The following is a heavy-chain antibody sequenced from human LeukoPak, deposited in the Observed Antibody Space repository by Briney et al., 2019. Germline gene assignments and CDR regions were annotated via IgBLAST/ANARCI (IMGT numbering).Heavy chain of an antibody. Sequence: PGGSLRLSCAASGFTFDDYGMSWVRQAPGKGLEWLSGINWNGGSTGYADSVKGRFTISRDNAKNSLYLQMNSLRAEDTALYYCARGYDYVWGSYRYGYSDYWGQGTLVTVSS. CDR1: GFTFDDYG. CDR3: ARGYDYVWGSYRYGYSDY. D-gene: IGHD3-16*02. V-gene: IGHV3-20*04. CDR2: INWNGGST. J-gene: IGHJ4*02.